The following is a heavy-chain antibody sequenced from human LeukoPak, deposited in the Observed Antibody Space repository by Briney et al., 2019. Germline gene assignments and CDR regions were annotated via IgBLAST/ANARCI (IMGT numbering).Heavy chain of an antibody. Sequence: ASVKVSCKASGYTFAAYYIHWLRQAPGQGLEWMGWINPNSGGTNYAQKFQDRVTMTGDTSINTAYMELSRLRSDDTAVYYCARDKDGYNYVPYYWGQGTLVTVSS. J-gene: IGHJ4*02. D-gene: IGHD5-24*01. CDR1: GYTFAAYY. V-gene: IGHV1-2*02. CDR3: ARDKDGYNYVPYY. CDR2: INPNSGGT.